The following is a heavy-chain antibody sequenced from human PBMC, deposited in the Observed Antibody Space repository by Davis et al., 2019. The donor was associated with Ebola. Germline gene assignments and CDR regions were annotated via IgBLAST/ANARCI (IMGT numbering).Heavy chain of an antibody. V-gene: IGHV4-59*08. Sequence: MPSETLSLTCTVSDGSISSYYWSWIRQPPGKGLDWIGYIYYSGSTNYNTSLKSRVSISIGTSKKQFSLKLTSVTAADTAVYYCARGPTRYYFDNWGQGTLVTVSS. CDR1: DGSISSYY. CDR2: IYYSGST. J-gene: IGHJ4*02. CDR3: ARGPTRYYFDN.